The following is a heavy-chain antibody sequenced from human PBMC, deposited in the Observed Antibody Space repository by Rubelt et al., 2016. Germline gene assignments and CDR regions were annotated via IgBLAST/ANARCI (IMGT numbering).Heavy chain of an antibody. CDR1: GFTLDDYA. Sequence: GGGLVQPGRSLRLSCVASGFTLDDYAMHWVRQAPGKGLEWVSGISWNSGSIGYADSVKGRFTISRDNAKNSLYLQMNSLRAEDTAVYYCARVNYDFWSGYYSGTDYWGQGTLVTVSS. V-gene: IGHV3-9*01. J-gene: IGHJ4*02. CDR2: ISWNSGSI. D-gene: IGHD3-3*01. CDR3: ARVNYDFWSGYYSGTDY.